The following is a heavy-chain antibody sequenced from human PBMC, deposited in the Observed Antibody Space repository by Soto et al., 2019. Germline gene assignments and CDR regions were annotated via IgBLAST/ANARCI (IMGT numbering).Heavy chain of an antibody. V-gene: IGHV1-18*01. CDR2: ISAYNGNT. Sequence: GASVKVSCKASGYTFTSYGISWVRQAPGQGLEWMGWISAYNGNTNYAQKLQGRVTMTTDTSTSTAYMELRSLRSDDTAVYYCARDRRLELRLSVASNANWFDPWGQGTLVTVSS. CDR1: GYTFTSYG. CDR3: ARDRRLELRLSVASNANWFDP. D-gene: IGHD1-7*01. J-gene: IGHJ5*02.